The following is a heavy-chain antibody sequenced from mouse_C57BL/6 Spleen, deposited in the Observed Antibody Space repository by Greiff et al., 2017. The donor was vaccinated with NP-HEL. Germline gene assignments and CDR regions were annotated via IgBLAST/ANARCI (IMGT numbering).Heavy chain of an antibody. J-gene: IGHJ4*01. V-gene: IGHV5-4*01. D-gene: IGHD2-4*01. CDR2: ISDGGSYT. Sequence: EVQRVESGGGLVKPGGSLKLSCAASGFTFSSYAMSWVRQTPEKRLEWVATISDGGSYTYYPDNVKGRFTISRDNAKNNLYLQMSHLKSEDTAMYYCARESFDYDYAMDYWGQGTSVTVSS. CDR1: GFTFSSYA. CDR3: ARESFDYDYAMDY.